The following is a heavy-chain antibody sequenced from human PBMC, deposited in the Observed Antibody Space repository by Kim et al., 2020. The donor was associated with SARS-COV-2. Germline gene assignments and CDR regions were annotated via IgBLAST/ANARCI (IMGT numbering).Heavy chain of an antibody. D-gene: IGHD2-21*01. CDR3: AKDGSAYCGGSCPIDY. Sequence: GGSLRLSCAASRFTFTSYGMHWVRQAPGKGLEWVAIIWYDGSNEYYADSVKGRFTISRDNSKNTVYLQMNSLRAEDTAVYYCAKDGSAYCGGSCPIDYWG. CDR1: RFTFTSYG. CDR2: IWYDGSNE. J-gene: IGHJ4*01. V-gene: IGHV3-33*06.